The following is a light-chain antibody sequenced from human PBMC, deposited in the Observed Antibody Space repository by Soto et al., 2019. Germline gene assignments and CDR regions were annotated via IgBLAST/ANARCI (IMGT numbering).Light chain of an antibody. Sequence: QSALTQPPSASGTPGQRVTISCFGSSSNIGSNPVNWYQQLPGTAPKLLIYSNDQRPSGVPDRFSGSKSGTSASLAISGLQSDDDADYYCAAWDDSLNGLFVFGTG. CDR1: SSNIGSNP. CDR2: SND. V-gene: IGLV1-44*01. J-gene: IGLJ1*01. CDR3: AAWDDSLNGLFV.